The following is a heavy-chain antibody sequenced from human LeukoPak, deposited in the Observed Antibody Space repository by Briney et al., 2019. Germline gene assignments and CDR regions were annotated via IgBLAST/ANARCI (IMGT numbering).Heavy chain of an antibody. J-gene: IGHJ4*02. Sequence: GGSLRLPCAASGFTFSDYDMHWVRQATGKGLEWVSAIGTAGDTYYTGSVKGRFTISRDDAKNSLFLQMNTLRVEDTAVYFCARDFGAYVDTVMGYVGRFDSWGQGALVTVSS. CDR1: GFTFSDYD. V-gene: IGHV3-13*01. CDR3: ARDFGAYVDTVMGYVGRFDS. CDR2: IGTAGDT. D-gene: IGHD5-18*01.